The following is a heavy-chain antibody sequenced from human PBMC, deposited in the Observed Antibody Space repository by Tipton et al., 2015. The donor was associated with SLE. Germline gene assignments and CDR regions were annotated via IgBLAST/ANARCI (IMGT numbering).Heavy chain of an antibody. V-gene: IGHV4-31*03. CDR3: ARDVRYGGNFYYYMDV. CDR2: IYYSGST. J-gene: IGHJ6*03. D-gene: IGHD4-23*01. CDR1: GGSISSGGYY. Sequence: TLSLTCTVSGGSISSGGYYWSWIRQHPGKGLEWIGYIYYSGSTYYNPSLKSRVTISVDTSKNQFSLKLSSVTAADTAVYYCARDVRYGGNFYYYMDVWGKGTTVTVSS.